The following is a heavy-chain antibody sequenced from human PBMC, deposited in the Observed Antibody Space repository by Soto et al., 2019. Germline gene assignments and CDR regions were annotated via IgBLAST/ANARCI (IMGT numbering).Heavy chain of an antibody. CDR1: GYSISAYY. D-gene: IGHD3-10*01. CDR2: IDPKNGGT. J-gene: IGHJ4*01. CDR3: GRDDYGIFPY. Sequence: ASVKVSFKASGYSISAYYIHWVRQAPGQGLEWMGWIDPKNGGTVSAQKFQGRLTMTRDTSISTVYMDLSGLTSDDTALYYCGRDDYGIFPYWG. V-gene: IGHV1-2*02.